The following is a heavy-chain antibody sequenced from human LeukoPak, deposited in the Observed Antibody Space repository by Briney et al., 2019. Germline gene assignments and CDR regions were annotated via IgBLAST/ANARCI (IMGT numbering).Heavy chain of an antibody. CDR1: GFSFSNHW. Sequence: GGSLRLSCAASGFSFSNHWMTWVRQAPGKELEWVANIKPDGNQQYYVDSMKGRFTISRDNAKNSLYLQMNSLRTEDTAVYYCARHGPSYYFDYWGQGTLVTVSS. CDR3: ARHGPSYYFDY. D-gene: IGHD3-16*01. CDR2: IKPDGNQQ. V-gene: IGHV3-7*03. J-gene: IGHJ4*02.